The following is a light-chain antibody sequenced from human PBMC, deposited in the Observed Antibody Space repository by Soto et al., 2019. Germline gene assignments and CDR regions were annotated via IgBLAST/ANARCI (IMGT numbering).Light chain of an antibody. Sequence: TQSPATLSLSPGERATLSCRASQSTSSYLAWYQQKPGKAPKLLIYKASSLESGVPSRFSGSGSGTEFTLTISSLQPDDFATYYCQQYNRYSPWAFGQGTKVDIK. CDR3: QQYNRYSPWA. CDR2: KAS. J-gene: IGKJ1*01. V-gene: IGKV1-5*03. CDR1: QSTSSY.